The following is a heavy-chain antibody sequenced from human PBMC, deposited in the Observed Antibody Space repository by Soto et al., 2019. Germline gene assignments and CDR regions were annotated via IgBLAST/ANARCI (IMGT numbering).Heavy chain of an antibody. CDR1: GYTFTSYA. J-gene: IGHJ2*01. CDR2: INAGNGNT. CDR3: ARGGSLYWYFDL. V-gene: IGHV1-3*01. D-gene: IGHD1-26*01. Sequence: QVQLVQSGAEVKKPGASVKVSCKASGYTFTSYAMHWVRQAPGQRLEWMGWINAGNGNTKYSQKFQGRVTITRDTSASTASMALSSLRSEDTAVYYCARGGSLYWYFDLWGRGTLATVSS.